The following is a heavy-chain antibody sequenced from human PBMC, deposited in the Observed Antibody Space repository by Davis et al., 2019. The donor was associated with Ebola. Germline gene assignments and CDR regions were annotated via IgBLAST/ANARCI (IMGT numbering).Heavy chain of an antibody. CDR3: ARDRPVLWFDP. CDR1: GFSFSSYW. V-gene: IGHV3-7*03. D-gene: IGHD3-10*01. Sequence: GESLKISCSASGFSFSSYWMSWVRQAPGKGPEWVANIKEDGSDEYYGDSVRGRVTISRDNAKNLLYLQMNSLRVEDTAVYYCARDRPVLWFDPWGQGTLVTVSS. J-gene: IGHJ5*02. CDR2: IKEDGSDE.